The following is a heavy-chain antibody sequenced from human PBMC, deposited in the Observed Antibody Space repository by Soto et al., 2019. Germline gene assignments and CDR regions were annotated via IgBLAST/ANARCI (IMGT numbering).Heavy chain of an antibody. Sequence: QVPLQESGPRLVRPSGTLSLTCTVSSGSITSANWWSWVRQPPGRGLEWIGEIYHSGSTNYNLSLKSRATLSVDKSKNPFSLSLSSVTAADTAIYYCARRGGGVVLAATTPFDYWGQGTLVTVSS. CDR3: ARRGGGVVLAATTPFDY. D-gene: IGHD2-15*01. CDR1: SGSITSANW. V-gene: IGHV4-4*02. J-gene: IGHJ4*02. CDR2: IYHSGST.